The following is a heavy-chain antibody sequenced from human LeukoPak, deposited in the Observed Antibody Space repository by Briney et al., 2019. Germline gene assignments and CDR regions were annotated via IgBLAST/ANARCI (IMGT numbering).Heavy chain of an antibody. V-gene: IGHV4-34*01. J-gene: IGHJ5*02. CDR3: ARDHLANLASRLFDP. CDR2: INHSGST. Sequence: NPSETLSLTCAVYGGSFSGYYWSWIRQPPGKGLEWIGEINHSGSTNYNPSLKSRVTISVDTSKNQFSQKLSSVTAADTAVYYCARDHLANLASRLFDPWGQGTLVTVSS. CDR1: GGSFSGYY. D-gene: IGHD3-3*01.